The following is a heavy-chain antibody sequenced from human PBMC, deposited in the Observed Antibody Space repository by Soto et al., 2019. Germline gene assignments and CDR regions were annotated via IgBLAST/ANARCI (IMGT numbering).Heavy chain of an antibody. V-gene: IGHV4-39*01. CDR2: IYYSGST. D-gene: IGHD6-6*01. Sequence: SETLSLTCTVSGGSISSSSYYWGWTRQPPGKGLEWIGSIYYSGSTYYNPSLKSRVTISVDTSKNQFSLKLSSVAAADTAVYYCARLCLSSSSGVVYYYGMDVWGQGTTVTVSS. J-gene: IGHJ6*02. CDR1: GGSISSSSYY. CDR3: ARLCLSSSSGVVYYYGMDV.